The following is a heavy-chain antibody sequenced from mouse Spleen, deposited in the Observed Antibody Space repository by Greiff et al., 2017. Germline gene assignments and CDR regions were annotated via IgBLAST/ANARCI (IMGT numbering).Heavy chain of an antibody. CDR2: IYPSDSET. CDR1: GYTFTSYW. D-gene: IGHD1-1*01. V-gene: IGHV1-61*01. Sequence: QVQLKQPEAELVRPGSSVKLSCKASGYTFTSYWMDWVKQRPGQGLEWIGNIYPSDSETHYNQKFKDKATLTVDKSSSTAYMQLSSLTSEDSAVYYCASVVATKYAMDYWGQGTSVTVSS. J-gene: IGHJ4*01. CDR3: ASVVATKYAMDY.